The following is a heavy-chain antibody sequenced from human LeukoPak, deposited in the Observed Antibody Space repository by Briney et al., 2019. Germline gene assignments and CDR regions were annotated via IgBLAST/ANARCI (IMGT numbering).Heavy chain of an antibody. V-gene: IGHV3-30-3*01. CDR1: GFTFSSYA. CDR3: VKDFEATRGLKFDY. CDR2: ISYDGSNK. D-gene: IGHD5-12*01. J-gene: IGHJ4*02. Sequence: PGGSLRLSCAASGFTFSSYAMHWVRQAPGKGLEWVAVISYDGSNKYYADSVKGRFTISRDNAKKSLYLQMNSLRTEDTALYYCVKDFEATRGLKFDYWGQGTLVTVSS.